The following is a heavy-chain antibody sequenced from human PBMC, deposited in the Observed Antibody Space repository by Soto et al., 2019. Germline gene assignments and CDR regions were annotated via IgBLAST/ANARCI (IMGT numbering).Heavy chain of an antibody. Sequence: GASVKVSCKASGYTLITYDITWVLQATGHGLEWMGWMNPDSGHAAHAQKFQGRVTLTTSTSTSTVYMEMISLGSEDTAVYYCARRPHCSGGICYYGLDNWGQGTLVTVSS. J-gene: IGHJ4*02. V-gene: IGHV1-8*01. CDR2: MNPDSGHA. CDR1: GYTLITYD. D-gene: IGHD2-15*01. CDR3: ARRPHCSGGICYYGLDN.